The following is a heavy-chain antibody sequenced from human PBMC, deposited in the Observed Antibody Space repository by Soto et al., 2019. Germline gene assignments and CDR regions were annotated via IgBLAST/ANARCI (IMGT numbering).Heavy chain of an antibody. CDR3: AKGRSSSGYYYYGMDV. D-gene: IGHD6-6*01. J-gene: IGHJ6*02. Sequence: GGSLRLSCAASGFTFSSYGMHWGRQAPGKGLEWVAVISYDGSNKYYADSVKGRFTISRDNSKNTLYLQMNSLRAEDTAVYYCAKGRSSSGYYYYGMDVWGQGNTVTVSS. CDR2: ISYDGSNK. CDR1: GFTFSSYG. V-gene: IGHV3-30*18.